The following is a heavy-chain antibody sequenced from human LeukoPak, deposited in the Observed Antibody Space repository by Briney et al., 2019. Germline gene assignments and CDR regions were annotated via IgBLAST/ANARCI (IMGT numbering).Heavy chain of an antibody. Sequence: ASVKVSCKASGYTFTGYYMHWVRQAPGQGLEWMGWINPNSGGTNYAQKFQGRVTMTRDTSISTAYMELSRLRSDDTAVYYCARADGSGIGDWFDPWGQGTLVTVSS. CDR3: ARADGSGIGDWFDP. CDR2: INPNSGGT. V-gene: IGHV1-2*02. D-gene: IGHD3-10*01. J-gene: IGHJ5*02. CDR1: GYTFTGYY.